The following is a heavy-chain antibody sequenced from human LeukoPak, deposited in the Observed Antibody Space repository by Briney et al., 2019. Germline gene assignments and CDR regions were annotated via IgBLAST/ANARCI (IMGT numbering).Heavy chain of an antibody. D-gene: IGHD2-8*01. V-gene: IGHV3-21*01. CDR1: GFTFSSYS. J-gene: IGHJ4*02. CDR2: ISSSSSYI. CDR3: ARPPGNIVPTTVGSDY. Sequence: GGSLRLSCAASGFTFSSYSMNWVRQAPWKGLEWVSSISSSSSYIYYADSVKGRFTISRDNAKNSLYLQMNSLRAEDTAVYYCARPPGNIVPTTVGSDYWGQGTLVTVSS.